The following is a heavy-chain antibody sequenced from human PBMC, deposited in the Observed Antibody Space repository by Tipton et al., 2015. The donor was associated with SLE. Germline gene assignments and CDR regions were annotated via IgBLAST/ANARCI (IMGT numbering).Heavy chain of an antibody. CDR2: TSGSGWTT. J-gene: IGHJ6*02. CDR1: GFTFTTYA. V-gene: IGHV3-23*01. Sequence: SLRLSCAASGFTFTTYAMSWVRQAPGKGLEWVSATSGSGWTTYYADSVKGRFTISRDNSKNTVFLQMSSLRAEDTAVYYCARDYYGSGKRGMDVWGQGTTVTVSS. D-gene: IGHD3-10*01. CDR3: ARDYYGSGKRGMDV.